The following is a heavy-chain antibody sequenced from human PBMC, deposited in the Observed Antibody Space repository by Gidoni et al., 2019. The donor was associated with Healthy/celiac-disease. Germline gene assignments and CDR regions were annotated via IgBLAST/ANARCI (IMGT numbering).Heavy chain of an antibody. CDR3: AKGVEEPYNDDFDI. CDR1: GFTFRSYS. V-gene: IGHV3-23*01. Sequence: DVPLLESGVVLVQPGGSLLLSCAASGFTFRSYSMSWVRPAPGKVLEWVSAISGSGGSTYEADSVKGRFTISRDNSKNTMYVQMNRMRAEDKAVYYCAKGVEEPYNDDFDIWGQGTMVTVSS. CDR2: ISGSGGST. J-gene: IGHJ3*02. D-gene: IGHD1-1*01.